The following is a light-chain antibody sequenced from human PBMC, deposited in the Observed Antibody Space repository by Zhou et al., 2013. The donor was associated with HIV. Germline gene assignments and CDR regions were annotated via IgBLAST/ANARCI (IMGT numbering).Light chain of an antibody. CDR3: QQYHNVSPVT. Sequence: DIQMTQSPSTLSASVGDRVTITCRASQSISSWLAWYQQKPGKAPKILIYKASSLESGVPSRFTGSGSGTEFTLTISSLQPEDIATYYCQQYHNVSPVTFGQGTRLEIK. V-gene: IGKV1-5*03. CDR1: QSISSW. CDR2: KAS. J-gene: IGKJ5*01.